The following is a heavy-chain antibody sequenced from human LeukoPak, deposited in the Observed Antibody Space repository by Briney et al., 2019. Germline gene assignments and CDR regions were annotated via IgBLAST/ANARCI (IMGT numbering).Heavy chain of an antibody. D-gene: IGHD3-10*01. J-gene: IGHJ6*04. Sequence: SVKVSCKASGGTFSSYAISWVRQAPGQGLEWMGGIIPIFGTANYAQKFQGRVTNTADKSTSTAYMELSSLRSEDTAVYYCARSMVRGEGYYYYGMDVWGKGTTVTVSS. V-gene: IGHV1-69*06. CDR2: IIPIFGTA. CDR1: GGTFSSYA. CDR3: ARSMVRGEGYYYYGMDV.